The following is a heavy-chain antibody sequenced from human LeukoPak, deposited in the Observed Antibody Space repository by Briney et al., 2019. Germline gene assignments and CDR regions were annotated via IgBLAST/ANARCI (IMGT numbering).Heavy chain of an antibody. V-gene: IGHV3-9*01. CDR1: GFTFDDYA. CDR2: ISWNSGSI. CDR3: AKSITMVRGVIFFDY. D-gene: IGHD3-10*01. J-gene: IGHJ4*02. Sequence: GGSLRLSCAASGFTFDDYAMHWVRQAPGKGLEWVSGISWNSGSIGYADSVRGRFTISRGNATNSLYLQMNSLRAEDTALYYCAKSITMVRGVIFFDYWGQGTLVTVSS.